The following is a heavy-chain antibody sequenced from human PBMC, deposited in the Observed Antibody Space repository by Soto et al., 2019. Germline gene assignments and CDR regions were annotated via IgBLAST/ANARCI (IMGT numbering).Heavy chain of an antibody. CDR1: GGTFSSYA. V-gene: IGHV1-69*13. CDR3: ARDVIAAAGTAG. D-gene: IGHD6-13*01. J-gene: IGHJ4*02. CDR2: IIPIFGTA. Sequence: SVKVSCKASGGTFSSYAISWVRQAPGQGPEWMGGIIPIFGTANYAQKFQGRVTITADESTSTAYMELSSLRSEDTAVYYCARDVIAAAGTAGWGQGTLVTVSS.